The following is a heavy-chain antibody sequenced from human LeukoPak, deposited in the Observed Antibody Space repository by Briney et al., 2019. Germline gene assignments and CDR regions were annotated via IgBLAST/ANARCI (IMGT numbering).Heavy chain of an antibody. CDR2: IYYSGST. CDR1: GGSISSGDYY. Sequence: SQTLSLTXTVSGGSISSGDYYWSWIRQPPGKGLEWLGYIYYSGSTYYNPSLKSRVTISVDTSKNQFSLKLSSVTAADTAVYYCAREVITIFGVVTGLDYWGQGTLVTVSS. D-gene: IGHD3-3*01. V-gene: IGHV4-30-4*08. J-gene: IGHJ4*02. CDR3: AREVITIFGVVTGLDY.